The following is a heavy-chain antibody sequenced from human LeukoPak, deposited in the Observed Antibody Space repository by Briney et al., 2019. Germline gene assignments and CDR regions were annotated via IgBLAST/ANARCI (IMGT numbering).Heavy chain of an antibody. D-gene: IGHD4-17*01. Sequence: GGTLRLSCAASGFTFSSYGMHWVRQAPGKGLEWVAFIRYDGSNKYYADSVKGRFTISRDNSKNTLYLQMNSLRAEDTAVYYCARHHDYGDYNWFDPWGQGTLVTVSS. J-gene: IGHJ5*02. CDR3: ARHHDYGDYNWFDP. CDR2: IRYDGSNK. V-gene: IGHV3-30*02. CDR1: GFTFSSYG.